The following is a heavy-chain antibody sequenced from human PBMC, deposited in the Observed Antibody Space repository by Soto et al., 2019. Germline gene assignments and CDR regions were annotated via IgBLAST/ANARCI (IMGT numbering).Heavy chain of an antibody. CDR1: GYSFTSYW. V-gene: IGHV5-51*07. CDR3: ARTDCSGGSCYTRYGMDV. D-gene: IGHD2-15*01. Sequence: PGESLKTSCKGSGYSFTSYWIGWVHQMPGKGLEWMGIIYPGDSDTRYSPSFQGQVTISADKSISTAYLQWSSLKASDTAMYYCARTDCSGGSCYTRYGMDVWGLGTTVTVSS. CDR2: IYPGDSDT. J-gene: IGHJ6*02.